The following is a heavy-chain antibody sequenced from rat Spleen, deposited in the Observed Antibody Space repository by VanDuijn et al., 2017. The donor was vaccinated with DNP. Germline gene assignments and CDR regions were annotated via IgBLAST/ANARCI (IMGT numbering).Heavy chain of an antibody. V-gene: IGHV5-25*01. CDR2: ITSGGSNT. CDR3: ARSRLPGYYPFAC. J-gene: IGHJ3*01. CDR1: GFTFSSFA. D-gene: IGHD1-4*01. Sequence: EVQLVESGGGLVQPGRSMKLSCAASGFTFSSFAMAWVRQAPTKGLEWVATITSGGSNTYYPDSVKGRFTISRDNAKSTLYLQMDSLKSEDTATYYCARSRLPGYYPFACWGQGTLVTVSS.